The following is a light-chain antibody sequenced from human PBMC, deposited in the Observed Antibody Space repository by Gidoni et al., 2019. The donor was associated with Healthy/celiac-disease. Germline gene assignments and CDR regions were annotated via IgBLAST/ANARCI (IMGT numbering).Light chain of an antibody. CDR1: KLGDKY. Sequence: SYDLTQPPSVPLSPGQTASITCSGDKLGDKYACWYQQKPGQSPVLVIYQDSKRPSGIPERFSGSNSGNTATLTISGTQAMDEADYYCQAWDSSSVVFGGGTKLTVL. V-gene: IGLV3-1*01. CDR2: QDS. CDR3: QAWDSSSVV. J-gene: IGLJ2*01.